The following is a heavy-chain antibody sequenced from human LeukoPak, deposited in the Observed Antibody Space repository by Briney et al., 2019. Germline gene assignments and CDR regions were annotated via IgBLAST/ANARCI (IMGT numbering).Heavy chain of an antibody. CDR3: ARAPQIYYDSSGYIRNDAFDI. D-gene: IGHD3-22*01. CDR1: GGTFSSYA. V-gene: IGHV1-69*13. J-gene: IGHJ3*02. CDR2: IIPIFGTA. Sequence: GALVKVSCKASGGTFSSYAISWVRQAPGQGLEWMGGIIPIFGTANYAQKFQGRVTITADESTSTAYMELSSLRSEDTAVYYCARAPQIYYDSSGYIRNDAFDIWGQGTMVTVSS.